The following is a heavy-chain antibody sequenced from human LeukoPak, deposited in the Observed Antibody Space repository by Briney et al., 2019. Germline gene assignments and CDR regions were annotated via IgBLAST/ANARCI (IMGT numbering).Heavy chain of an antibody. V-gene: IGHV4-34*01. CDR2: INHSGST. J-gene: IGHJ4*02. CDR3: ARGLRSGDY. CDR1: GGSISSYY. Sequence: SETLSLTCTVSGGSISSYYWSWIRQPPGKGLEWIGEINHSGSTNYNPSLKSRVTISVDTSKNQFSLKLSSVTAADTAVYYCARGLRSGDYWGQGTLVTVSS.